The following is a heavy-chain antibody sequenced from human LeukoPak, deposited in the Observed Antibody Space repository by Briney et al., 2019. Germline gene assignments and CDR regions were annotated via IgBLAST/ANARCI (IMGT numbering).Heavy chain of an antibody. D-gene: IGHD3-16*01. CDR1: GLTFSSYG. V-gene: IGHV3-30*18. J-gene: IGHJ6*02. Sequence: GGSLRLSCAASGLTFSSYGMHWVRQAPGKGLEWVAVISYDGSNKYYADSVKGRFTISRDNSKNTLYLQMNSLRAEDTAVYYCAKEGGSARGYYYYGMDVWGQGTTVTVSS. CDR2: ISYDGSNK. CDR3: AKEGGSARGYYYYGMDV.